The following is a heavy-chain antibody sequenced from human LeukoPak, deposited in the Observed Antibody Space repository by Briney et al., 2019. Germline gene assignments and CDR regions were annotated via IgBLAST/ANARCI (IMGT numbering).Heavy chain of an antibody. CDR3: AKDFSVYNYDSRVLDY. D-gene: IGHD3-22*01. CDR2: IRSDGSNK. V-gene: IGHV3-30*02. CDR1: GFTFGSYG. Sequence: PGGSLRLSCAASGFTFGSYGMHWVRQAPGKGLEWVTFIRSDGSNKYYADSVKGRFTISRDNSKNTLYLQMNRLRAEDTAVYYCAKDFSVYNYDSRVLDYWGQGTLVTVSS. J-gene: IGHJ4*02.